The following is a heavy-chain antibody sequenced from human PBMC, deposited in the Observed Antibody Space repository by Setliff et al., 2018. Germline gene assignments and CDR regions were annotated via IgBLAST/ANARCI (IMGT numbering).Heavy chain of an antibody. CDR2: INAGNGNT. J-gene: IGHJ2*01. D-gene: IGHD2-2*01. Sequence: ASVKVSCKASGYTFTSYAMHWVRQAPGQRLEWMGWINAGNGNTKYSQKFQGRVTITRDTSASTAYMELSSLRSEDTAVYYCARVGVPAAESWYFDLWGRGTLVTVSS. CDR1: GYTFTSYA. V-gene: IGHV1-3*01. CDR3: ARVGVPAAESWYFDL.